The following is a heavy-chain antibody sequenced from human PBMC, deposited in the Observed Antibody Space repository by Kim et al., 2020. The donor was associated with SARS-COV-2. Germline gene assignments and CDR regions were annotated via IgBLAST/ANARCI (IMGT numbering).Heavy chain of an antibody. CDR2: GST. CDR3: ARGYGDYSH. J-gene: IGHJ4*02. D-gene: IGHD4-17*01. V-gene: IGHV3-20*03. Sequence: GSTGYPDSVKGRFTISRDNAKNSVFLRMNSLRAEDTATYYCARGYGDYSHWGQGTLVTVSS.